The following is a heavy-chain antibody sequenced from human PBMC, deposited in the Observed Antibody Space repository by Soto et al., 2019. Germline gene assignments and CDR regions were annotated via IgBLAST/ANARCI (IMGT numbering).Heavy chain of an antibody. CDR1: GGTFSSYA. CDR3: AGEVPTTVTTFAFDI. J-gene: IGHJ3*02. V-gene: IGHV1-69*01. D-gene: IGHD4-17*01. Sequence: QVQLVQSGAEVKKPGSSVKVSCKASGGTFSSYAISWVRQAPGQGLEWMGGIIPIFGTANYAQKFQGRVTITADESTSTADMELSSLSSEDTAVYYCAGEVPTTVTTFAFDIWGQGTMVTVSS. CDR2: IIPIFGTA.